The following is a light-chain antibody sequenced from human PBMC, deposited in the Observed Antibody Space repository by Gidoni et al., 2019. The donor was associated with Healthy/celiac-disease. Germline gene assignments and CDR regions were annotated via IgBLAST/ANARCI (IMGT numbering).Light chain of an antibody. CDR3: QQYNKWPLT. CDR1: QSVSSN. CDR2: GAS. Sequence: EIVMTQSPAALSVSPGERATISCSASQSVSSNLAWYQQNPGQAPRLLIYGASTRATGIPARFSGSWSGTEFTLTISSRQSEDFAVYYCQQYNKWPLTFGGGTKVEIK. J-gene: IGKJ4*01. V-gene: IGKV3-15*01.